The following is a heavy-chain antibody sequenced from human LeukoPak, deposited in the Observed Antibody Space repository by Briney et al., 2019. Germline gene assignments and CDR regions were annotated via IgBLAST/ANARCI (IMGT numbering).Heavy chain of an antibody. Sequence: GGSLRLSCAASGFTFSSYSMNWVRQAPGKGLEWVSSSSSSSSYIYYADSVKGRFTISRDNTKNSLYLQMNSLRAEDTAVYYCARDGYYYDSSGYVVDYWGQGTLVTVSS. CDR1: GFTFSSYS. V-gene: IGHV3-21*01. CDR2: SSSSSSYI. CDR3: ARDGYYYDSSGYVVDY. J-gene: IGHJ4*02. D-gene: IGHD3-22*01.